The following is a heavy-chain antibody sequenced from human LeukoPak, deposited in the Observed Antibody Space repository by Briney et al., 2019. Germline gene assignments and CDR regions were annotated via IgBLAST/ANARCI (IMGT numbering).Heavy chain of an antibody. CDR3: ARSLGRVTFGGVIARRNWFDP. V-gene: IGHV4-59*12. Sequence: SETLSLTCTVSGGSISSYYWSWIRQPPGKGLEWIGYIYYSGSTNYNPSLKSRVTISVDTSKNQFSLKLSSVTAADTAVYYCARSLGRVTFGGVIARRNWFDPWGQGTLVTVSS. CDR2: IYYSGST. D-gene: IGHD3-16*02. CDR1: GGSISSYY. J-gene: IGHJ5*02.